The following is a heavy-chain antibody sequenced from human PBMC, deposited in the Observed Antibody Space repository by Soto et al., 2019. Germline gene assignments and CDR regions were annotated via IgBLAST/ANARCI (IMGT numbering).Heavy chain of an antibody. CDR2: MNPNSGNT. CDR3: ARTPGDYYYYYMDV. V-gene: IGHV1-8*01. Sequence: ASVKVSCKASGYTFTSYDINWVRQATGQGLEWMGWMNPNSGNTGYAQKFQGRVTMTRNTSISTAYMELSSLRSEDTAVYYCARTPGDYYYYYMDVWGKGTTVTVSS. D-gene: IGHD2-15*01. CDR1: GYTFTSYD. J-gene: IGHJ6*03.